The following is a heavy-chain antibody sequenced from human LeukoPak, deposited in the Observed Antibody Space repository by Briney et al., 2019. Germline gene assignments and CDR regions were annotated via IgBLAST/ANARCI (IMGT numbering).Heavy chain of an antibody. CDR1: GFTFSSYA. CDR3: AKEEYYGSGSYYKAPVVDY. D-gene: IGHD3-10*01. J-gene: IGHJ4*02. Sequence: GGSLRLSCAASGFTFSSYAMSWVRQAPGKGLEWVSAISGSGGSTYYADSVKGRFTISRDNSKNTLYLQMNSLRAEDTAVYYCAKEEYYGSGSYYKAPVVDYWGQGTLVTVSS. V-gene: IGHV3-23*01. CDR2: ISGSGGST.